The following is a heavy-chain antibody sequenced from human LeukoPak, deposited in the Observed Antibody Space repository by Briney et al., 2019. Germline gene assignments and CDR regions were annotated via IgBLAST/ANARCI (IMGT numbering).Heavy chain of an antibody. CDR2: VYYTGTT. Sequence: SETLSLTCSVSGGSMRRSNDYWGWVRQPPGKGLEWIGNVYYTGTTFYNPSLKSRVTISVDTSKNQFSLKVRSVTAADTANYSCARLVSGETAILPTYYYYMDVWGKGTTVTVSS. CDR1: GGSMRRSNDY. CDR3: ARLVSGETAILPTYYYYMDV. J-gene: IGHJ6*03. D-gene: IGHD2-21*02. V-gene: IGHV4-39*01.